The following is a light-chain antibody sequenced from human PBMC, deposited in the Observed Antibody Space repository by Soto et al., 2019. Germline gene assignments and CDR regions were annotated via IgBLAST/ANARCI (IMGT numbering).Light chain of an antibody. V-gene: IGLV2-23*02. CDR3: SSYAGRGVGV. J-gene: IGLJ2*01. CDR2: EVA. CDR1: RSDVGSYDL. Sequence: QSALTQPASVSGSPGQSITISCTGTRSDVGSYDLVSWYQQHPGEAPKLLTYEVAERPSGVSIRFSGSKSDYTASLTISGLQVEDEADYYCSSYAGRGVGVFGGGTQLTVL.